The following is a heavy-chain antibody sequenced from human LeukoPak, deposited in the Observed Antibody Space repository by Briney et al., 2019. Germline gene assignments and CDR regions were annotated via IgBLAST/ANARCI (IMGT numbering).Heavy chain of an antibody. D-gene: IGHD2-2*01. Sequence: GGSLRLSCAASGFTFSSYSMNWVRQAPGKGLEWVSSISSSSSYIYYADSVKGRFTISRDNAKNSLYLQMNSLRAEDTAVYYCASERLGEYQLPEAPGIFDYWGQGTLVTVSS. CDR3: ASERLGEYQLPEAPGIFDY. V-gene: IGHV3-21*01. J-gene: IGHJ4*02. CDR1: GFTFSSYS. CDR2: ISSSSSYI.